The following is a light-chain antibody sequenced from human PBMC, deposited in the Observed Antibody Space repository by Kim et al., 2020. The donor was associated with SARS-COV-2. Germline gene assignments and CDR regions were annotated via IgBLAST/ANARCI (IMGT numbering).Light chain of an antibody. CDR3: QQRSNWLT. V-gene: IGKV3-11*01. CDR2: DAS. CDR1: QSVSSY. J-gene: IGKJ4*01. Sequence: EIELTQSPATLSLSPGERATLSCRASQSVSSYLAWYQQKPGQAPRLLIYDASNRATGIPARFSGSGSETDFTLTISSLEPEDFAVYYCQQRSNWLTFGGGTKVDIK.